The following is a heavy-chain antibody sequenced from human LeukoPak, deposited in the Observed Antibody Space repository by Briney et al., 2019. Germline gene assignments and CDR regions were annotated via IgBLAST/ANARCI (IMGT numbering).Heavy chain of an antibody. J-gene: IGHJ5*02. CDR1: GYSFTSYW. D-gene: IGHD6-13*01. CDR3: ARLGIAAAGSGYHNWFDP. V-gene: IGHV5-51*01. Sequence: GESLKISCKGSGYSFTSYWIGWVRQMPGKGLEWMGIIYPGDSDTRYSPSFQGQVTISADKSISTAYLQWSSLKASDTAMYYCARLGIAAAGSGYHNWFDPWGQGTLVTVSS. CDR2: IYPGDSDT.